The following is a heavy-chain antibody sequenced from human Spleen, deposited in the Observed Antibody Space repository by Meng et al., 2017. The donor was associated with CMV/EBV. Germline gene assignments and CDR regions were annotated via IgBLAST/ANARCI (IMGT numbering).Heavy chain of an antibody. Sequence: GSLRLSCTVSGVSISNFYWGWIRQPPGGGLEWLGTIYSSGSTNYNPSLKSRVTMSVDTSRSQFSLNLTSVTAADTAIYYCARGRGDDLWSGFYYYFDNWGQGALVTVS. CDR1: GVSISNFY. J-gene: IGHJ4*02. CDR2: IYSSGST. D-gene: IGHD3-3*01. CDR3: ARGRGDDLWSGFYYYFDN. V-gene: IGHV4-59*01.